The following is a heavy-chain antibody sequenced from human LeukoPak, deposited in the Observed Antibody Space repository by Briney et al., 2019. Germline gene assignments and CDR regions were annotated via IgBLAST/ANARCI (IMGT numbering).Heavy chain of an antibody. CDR1: GFTFSDYS. V-gene: IGHV4-34*01. CDR2: INHSRST. J-gene: IGHJ2*01. CDR3: ARVPKYFDL. Sequence: LSCAASGFTFSDYSMNWVRQAPGKGLEWIGQINHSRSTHYNPSLKSRVTISVDTSKDQFSLKLSSVTAADTAVYYCARVPKYFDLWGRGTLVTVSS.